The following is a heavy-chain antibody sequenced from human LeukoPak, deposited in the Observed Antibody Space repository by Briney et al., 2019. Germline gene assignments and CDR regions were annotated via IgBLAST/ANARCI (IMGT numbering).Heavy chain of an antibody. J-gene: IGHJ3*02. CDR1: GFSFSSYW. V-gene: IGHV3-21*03. D-gene: IGHD2-2*01. CDR2: LSNDAVKT. CDR3: ARYSVPATIGWGAFDI. Sequence: PGGSLRLSCAASGFSFSSYWMHWVRQAPGKGLEWVSSLSNDAVKTYYADFVKGRSTISRDNSKNTLYLEVNSLRAEDTAVYYCARYSVPATIGWGAFDIWGQGTMVIVSA.